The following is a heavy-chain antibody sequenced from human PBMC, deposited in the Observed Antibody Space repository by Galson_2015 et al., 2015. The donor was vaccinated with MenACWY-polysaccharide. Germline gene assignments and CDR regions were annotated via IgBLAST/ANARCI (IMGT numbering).Heavy chain of an antibody. V-gene: IGHV2-5*02. Sequence: PALVKPTQTLTLTCTVSGFSLRTPGVGVGWIRQPPGKALEWLALIFWDENKGYKPSMRSRLPVTKDTSKNQVVLTLTNVDPDDTATYYCAHRMGVAAAFDFWGQGAPVSVSS. CDR2: IFWDENK. CDR3: AHRMGVAAAFDF. D-gene: IGHD6-25*01. CDR1: GFSLRTPGVG. J-gene: IGHJ4*02.